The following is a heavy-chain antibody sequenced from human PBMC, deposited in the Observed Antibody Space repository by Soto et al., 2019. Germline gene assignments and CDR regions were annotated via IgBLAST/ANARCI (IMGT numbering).Heavy chain of an antibody. V-gene: IGHV1-18*01. J-gene: IGHJ6*02. CDR2: ISAYNGNT. D-gene: IGHD6-6*01. CDR1: GYTFTSYG. CDR3: AREQLVLELAYGMDV. Sequence: QVQLVQSGAEVKKPGASVKVSCKASGYTFTSYGISWVRQAPGQGLEWMGWISAYNGNTNYAQKLQGRVTMTTDKSTSTAYMELRSLRSDDTAVYYCAREQLVLELAYGMDVWGQGTTVTVSS.